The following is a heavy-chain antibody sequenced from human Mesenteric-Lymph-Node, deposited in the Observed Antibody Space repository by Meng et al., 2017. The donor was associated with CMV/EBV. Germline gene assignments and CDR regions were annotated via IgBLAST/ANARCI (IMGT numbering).Heavy chain of an antibody. V-gene: IGHV3-23*03. J-gene: IGHJ3*02. D-gene: IGHD5-24*01. Sequence: GESLKISCAASGFTFSSYAMSWVRQAPGKGLEWVSVIYSGGSSTYYADSVKGRFTISRDNSKNTLYVQMNSLRAEDTAVYYCAKQKREKKDTFDIWGLGKMVTVSS. CDR1: GFTFSSYA. CDR3: AKQKREKKDTFDI. CDR2: IYSGGSST.